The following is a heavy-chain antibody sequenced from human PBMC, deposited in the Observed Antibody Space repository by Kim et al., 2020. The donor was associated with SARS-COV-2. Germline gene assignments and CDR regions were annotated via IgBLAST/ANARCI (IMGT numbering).Heavy chain of an antibody. J-gene: IGHJ4*02. D-gene: IGHD3-10*01. CDR3: ARHQDYYVDY. Sequence: DHTPPPKGRVPISVDTSTNQFSLKLSSVTAADTAVYYCARHQDYYVDYWGQGTLVTVSS. V-gene: IGHV4-59*08.